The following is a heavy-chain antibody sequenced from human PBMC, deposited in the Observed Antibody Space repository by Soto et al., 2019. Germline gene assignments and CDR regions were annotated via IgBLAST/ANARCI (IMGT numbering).Heavy chain of an antibody. J-gene: IGHJ1*01. Sequence: QVQLVQSGAEVKKPGSSVKVSCKASGGTFSSYAISWVRQAPGQGLEWMGGIIPIFGTANYAQKFQGRVTNDADNSTRPAYMDMSSVRAEDTPVYYCAEIECCGGNCYSADYFQHWGQGTLVTVSS. D-gene: IGHD2-21*02. CDR1: GGTFSSYA. CDR2: IIPIFGTA. V-gene: IGHV1-69*14. CDR3: AEIECCGGNCYSADYFQH.